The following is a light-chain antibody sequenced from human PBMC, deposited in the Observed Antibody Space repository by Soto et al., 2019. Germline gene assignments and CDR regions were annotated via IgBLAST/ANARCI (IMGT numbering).Light chain of an antibody. CDR2: EVS. CDR1: SSDVGGYNY. V-gene: IGLV2-8*01. J-gene: IGLJ3*02. Sequence: QSALTQPPSASGSPGQSVTISCTGTSSDVGGYNYVSWYQQHPGKAPKLMIYEVSKRPSGVPDRFSGSKSGNTASLPVSGLQADDAADYYCSSSAGSTLWVFGGGTKLTVL. CDR3: SSSAGSTLWV.